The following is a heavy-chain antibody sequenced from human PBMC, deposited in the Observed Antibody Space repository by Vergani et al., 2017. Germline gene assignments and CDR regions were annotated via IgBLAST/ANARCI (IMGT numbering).Heavy chain of an antibody. J-gene: IGHJ4*02. CDR3: ARATYYYDSSGYRTYIFDY. D-gene: IGHD3-22*01. CDR2: IYSSGST. V-gene: IGHV4-59*01. CDR1: GGSISSYY. Sequence: QVQLQESGPGLVKPSETLSLTCTVSGGSISSYYWSWIRQPPGKGLEWIGYIYSSGSTNYNPSLKSRVTISVDTSKNQFSLKLSSVTAADTAVYYCARATYYYDSSGYRTYIFDYWGQGTLVTVSS.